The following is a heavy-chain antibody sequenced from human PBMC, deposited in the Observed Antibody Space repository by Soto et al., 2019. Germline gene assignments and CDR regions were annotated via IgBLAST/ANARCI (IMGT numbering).Heavy chain of an antibody. V-gene: IGHV4-34*01. D-gene: IGHD2-8*02. CDR1: GGSFSGYY. J-gene: IGHJ4*02. CDR2: INHTGST. Sequence: SETLSLTCAVYGGSFSGYYWSWIRQPPGKGLEWIGEINHTGSTNYNPSLKSRVTISVDTSKNQFSLKLTSVTAADTAVYYCARDKITGLFDYWGQGTLVTVSS. CDR3: ARDKITGLFDY.